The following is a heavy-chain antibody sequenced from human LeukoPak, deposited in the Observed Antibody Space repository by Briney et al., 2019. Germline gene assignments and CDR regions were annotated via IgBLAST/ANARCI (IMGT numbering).Heavy chain of an antibody. CDR1: GGSISSYY. V-gene: IGHV4-59*01. Sequence: SETLSLTCTVSGGSISSYYWSWIRQPPGKGLEWIGYIYYSGSTNYNPSLKSRVTISVDTSKNQFSLKLSSVTAADTAVYYCARALGGGSIGYWGQGTLVTVSS. D-gene: IGHD1-26*01. J-gene: IGHJ4*02. CDR2: IYYSGST. CDR3: ARALGGGSIGY.